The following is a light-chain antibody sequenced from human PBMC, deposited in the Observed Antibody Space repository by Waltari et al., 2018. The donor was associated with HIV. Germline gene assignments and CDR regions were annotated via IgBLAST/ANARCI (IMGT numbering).Light chain of an antibody. J-gene: IGLJ1*01. Sequence: QAVVTQEPSLTVSPGGTVTLTCGSSTGAVTSGHYPYWFQQKPGQAPRTLSYDTSNKHSWKPARFSGSLLGGKAALTLSGAQPEDEAEYYCLLSYSGALYVFGTGTKVTVL. CDR2: DTS. V-gene: IGLV7-46*01. CDR1: TGAVTSGHY. CDR3: LLSYSGALYV.